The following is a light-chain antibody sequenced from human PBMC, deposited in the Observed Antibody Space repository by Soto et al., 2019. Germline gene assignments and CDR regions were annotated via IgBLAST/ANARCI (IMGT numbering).Light chain of an antibody. Sequence: QSALTQPASVSGSPGQSITISCTGTSSDVGGYNYVSWYQQHPGKAPKLMIYEVSNRPSGVSNRFSGSKSGNTASLTISGLQAEDEADYYCSSYTSSSTPLYVFGTGTKVNVL. CDR3: SSYTSSSTPLYV. V-gene: IGLV2-14*01. CDR2: EVS. J-gene: IGLJ1*01. CDR1: SSDVGGYNY.